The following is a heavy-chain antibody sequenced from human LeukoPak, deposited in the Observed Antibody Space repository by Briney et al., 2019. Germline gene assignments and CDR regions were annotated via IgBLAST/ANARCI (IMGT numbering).Heavy chain of an antibody. V-gene: IGHV1-46*01. J-gene: IGHJ4*02. D-gene: IGHD1-20*01. Sequence: ASVKVSCKASGYTFTAYYMHWVRQAPGQGLEWMGIINPSGGSTSYAQKFQGRVTMTRDTSTSTVYMKLSSLRSEDTAVYCCARTYNWNDGYFDYWGQGTLVTVSS. CDR1: GYTFTAYY. CDR2: INPSGGST. CDR3: ARTYNWNDGYFDY.